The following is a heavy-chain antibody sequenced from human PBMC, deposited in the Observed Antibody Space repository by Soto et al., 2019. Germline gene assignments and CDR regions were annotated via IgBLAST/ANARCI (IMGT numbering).Heavy chain of an antibody. Sequence: SETLSLTCAVSGGSISSGGYFWCCIRQPPGKGLEWIGYIYHSGSTYYTYYNPSLKSRVTISVDRSKNQFSLKLSSVTAADTAVYYCARVPSPWGQGNLVTVSS. J-gene: IGHJ5*02. V-gene: IGHV4-30-2*01. CDR2: IYHSGSTYYT. CDR1: GGSISSGGYF. CDR3: ARVPSP.